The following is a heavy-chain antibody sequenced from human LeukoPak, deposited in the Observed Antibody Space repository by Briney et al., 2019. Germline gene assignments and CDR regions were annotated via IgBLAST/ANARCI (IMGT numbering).Heavy chain of an antibody. CDR1: GFNFTNYG. D-gene: IGHD2-8*01. J-gene: IGHJ4*02. Sequence: ASVKVSCKASGFNFTNYGISWVRQAPGQGLEWMGWISAQHGQTEYAPNSQDRVTMTTDTYTNTAYMELRSLRSDDTAVYYCAGSLGYCTSNVCYLKYWGQGTLVTVSS. CDR3: AGSLGYCTSNVCYLKY. V-gene: IGHV1-18*01. CDR2: ISAQHGQT.